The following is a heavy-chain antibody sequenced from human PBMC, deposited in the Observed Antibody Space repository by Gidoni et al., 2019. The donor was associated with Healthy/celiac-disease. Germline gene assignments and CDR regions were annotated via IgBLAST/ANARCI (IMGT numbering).Heavy chain of an antibody. CDR2: ISYDE. CDR3: AKVMYNSGHDFDY. V-gene: IGHV3-30*18. CDR1: GFTFSSYG. J-gene: IGHJ4*02. Sequence: QVQLVESGGGVVQPGRSLRLSCAASGFTFSSYGMHWVRQAPGKGLEWVAVISYDEYYADSVKGRFTISRDNSKNTLYLQMNSLRAEDTAVYYCAKVMYNSGHDFDYWGQGTLVTVSS. D-gene: IGHD6-19*01.